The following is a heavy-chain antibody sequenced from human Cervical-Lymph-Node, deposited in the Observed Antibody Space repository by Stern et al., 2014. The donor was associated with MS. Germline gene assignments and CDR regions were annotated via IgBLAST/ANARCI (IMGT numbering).Heavy chain of an antibody. CDR2: INTRTGAP. V-gene: IGHV7-4-1*02. Sequence: QVQLVQSGSEMKMPGASVKVSCKASGYMFNRYALNWVRQVPGQGFEWMGWINTRTGAPTYAQGLTGRFVFSLDTSVSTAFLQITSLKAEDTAVYYCARPITGADHAFDSWGQGTLVTVSS. J-gene: IGHJ4*02. CDR3: ARPITGADHAFDS. CDR1: GYMFNRYA. D-gene: IGHD4/OR15-4a*01.